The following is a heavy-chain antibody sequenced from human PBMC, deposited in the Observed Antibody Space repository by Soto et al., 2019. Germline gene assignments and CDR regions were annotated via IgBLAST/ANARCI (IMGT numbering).Heavy chain of an antibody. D-gene: IGHD3-22*01. CDR1: GGSFISYI. J-gene: IGHJ3*02. V-gene: IGHV1-69*08. Sequence: SVKVSCKASGGSFISYIFTWVRQAPGQGLEWMGRSIPIQGRADYALKFQDRVTITADRSTQTVYMELRSLRPEDTAVYYCAREMGSGYNGAFDIWGQGTMVTVSS. CDR3: AREMGSGYNGAFDI. CDR2: SIPIQGRA.